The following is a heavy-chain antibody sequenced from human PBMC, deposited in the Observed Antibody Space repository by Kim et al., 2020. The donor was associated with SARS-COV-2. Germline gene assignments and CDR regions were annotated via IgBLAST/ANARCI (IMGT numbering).Heavy chain of an antibody. Sequence: SETLSLTCIVSGGSISSSGYCWDWIRQPPGKGLEGFGRVYYTGDTYYNSSLKGRVTISVDTSKNQYSLKLSAVTAADTAVFFFARPFRCSSIRFLGLFQLDYWGQGTLVTVSS. V-gene: IGHV4-39*01. CDR1: GGSISSSGYC. D-gene: IGHD3-3*01. J-gene: IGHJ4*02. CDR3: ARPFRCSSIRFLGLFQLDY. CDR2: VYYTGDT.